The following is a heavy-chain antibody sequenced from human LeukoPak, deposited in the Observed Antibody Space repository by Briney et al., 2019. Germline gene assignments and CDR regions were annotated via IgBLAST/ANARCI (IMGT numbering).Heavy chain of an antibody. J-gene: IGHJ5*02. V-gene: IGHV1-46*01. Sequence: ASVKVSCKASGYTFTSYYMHWVRQAPGQGLEWMGIINPSGGSTSYAQKFQGRVTMTRDTSASTAYMELSSLRSEDTAVYYCARGGDYIVVVPAAYNRFDPWGQGTLVTVSS. CDR1: GYTFTSYY. CDR2: INPSGGST. D-gene: IGHD2-2*01. CDR3: ARGGDYIVVVPAAYNRFDP.